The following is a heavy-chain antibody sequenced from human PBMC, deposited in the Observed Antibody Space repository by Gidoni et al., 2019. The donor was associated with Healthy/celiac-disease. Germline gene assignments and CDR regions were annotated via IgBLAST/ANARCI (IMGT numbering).Heavy chain of an antibody. D-gene: IGHD3-3*01. Sequence: EVQLLESGGGLVQPGGSLRLSCAASGFTFRSYAMSWVRQAPGKGLEWVSAISGSGGSTYYADSVKGRFTISRDNSKNTLYLQMNSLRAEDTAVYYCAKDPLNYDFWSGYFDYWGQGTLVTVSS. V-gene: IGHV3-23*01. CDR2: ISGSGGST. CDR1: GFTFRSYA. J-gene: IGHJ4*02. CDR3: AKDPLNYDFWSGYFDY.